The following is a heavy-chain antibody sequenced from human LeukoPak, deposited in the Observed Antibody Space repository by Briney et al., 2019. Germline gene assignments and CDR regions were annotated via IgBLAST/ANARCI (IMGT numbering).Heavy chain of an antibody. CDR1: GGSFSGYY. D-gene: IGHD2-2*02. Sequence: SETLSLTCAVYGGSFSGYYWSWIRQPPGKGLEWIGEINHSGNTNYNPSLKSRVTISVDTSKNQFSLKLSSVTAADTAVYYCSGSYCSSTSCYSGYYYYGMDVWGQGTTVTVSS. CDR2: INHSGNT. V-gene: IGHV4-34*01. CDR3: SGSYCSSTSCYSGYYYYGMDV. J-gene: IGHJ6*02.